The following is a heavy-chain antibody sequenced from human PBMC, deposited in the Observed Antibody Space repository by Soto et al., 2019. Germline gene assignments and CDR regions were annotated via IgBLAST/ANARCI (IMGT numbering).Heavy chain of an antibody. Sequence: EVQLVESGGGLVQPGGSLRLSCAASGFTFSSYWMSWVRQAPGKGLEWVASIKENGSEKDYVDSVKGRFTISRDNAKNSLYLKMNSLRAEDTAMYYCARSLGYASYWGQGTLVTVSS. D-gene: IGHD2-15*01. J-gene: IGHJ4*02. CDR2: IKENGSEK. CDR1: GFTFSSYW. V-gene: IGHV3-7*01. CDR3: ARSLGYASY.